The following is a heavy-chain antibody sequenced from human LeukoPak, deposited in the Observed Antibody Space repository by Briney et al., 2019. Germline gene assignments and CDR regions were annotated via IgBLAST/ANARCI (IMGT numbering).Heavy chain of an antibody. J-gene: IGHJ4*02. CDR3: ARDTYYYDSSGYQITK. V-gene: IGHV3-53*01. D-gene: IGHD3-22*01. CDR1: GFTVSSNY. Sequence: GGSLRLSCAASGFTVSSNYMSWVRQAPGKGLEWVSVIYSGGSTYYADSVKGRFTISRDNSKNTLYLQMNSLRAEDTAVYYCARDTYYYDSSGYQITKWGQGTLVTVSS. CDR2: IYSGGST.